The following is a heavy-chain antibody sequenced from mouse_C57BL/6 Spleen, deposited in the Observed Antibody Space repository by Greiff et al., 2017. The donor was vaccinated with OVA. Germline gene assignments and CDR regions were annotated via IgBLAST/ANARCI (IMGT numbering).Heavy chain of an antibody. CDR1: GYTFTDYY. D-gene: IGHD1-1*01. V-gene: IGHV1-26*01. J-gene: IGHJ2*01. Sequence: EVQLQQSGPELVKPGASVKISCKASGYTFTDYYMNWVKQSHGKSLEWIGDINPNNGGTSYNQKFKGKATLTVDKSSSTAYMELRSLTSEDSAVYYCARYDYGSSSDYWGQGTTLTVST. CDR3: ARYDYGSSSDY. CDR2: INPNNGGT.